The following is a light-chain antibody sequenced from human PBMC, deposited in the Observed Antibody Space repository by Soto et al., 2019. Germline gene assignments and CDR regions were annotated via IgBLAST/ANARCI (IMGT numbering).Light chain of an antibody. J-gene: IGKJ4*01. CDR2: SAS. Sequence: ETVVTQSPATLSVSPGGRATLSCRASQSISVNLAWYQQKPGLPPRLLIYSASTRATGVPARFSGSGSETEFTLTISSLQTDDSGLYYCLLCNHQLIFGGGTKVEIK. CDR1: QSISVN. V-gene: IGKV3-15*01. CDR3: LLCNHQLI.